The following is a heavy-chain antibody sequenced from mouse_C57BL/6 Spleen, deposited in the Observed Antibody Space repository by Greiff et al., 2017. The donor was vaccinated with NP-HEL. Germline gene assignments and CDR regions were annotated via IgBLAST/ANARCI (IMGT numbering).Heavy chain of an antibody. D-gene: IGHD2-5*01. CDR2: ISPSDSET. CDR1: GYTFTSYW. V-gene: IGHV1-61*01. CDR3: ARRNSNHYYAMDY. Sequence: QVQLQQPGAELVRPGSSVKLSCKASGYTFTSYWMDWVKQRPGQGLEWIGNISPSDSETHYNQKFKDKATLTVDKSSSTAYMQLSSLTSEASAGYYCARRNSNHYYAMDYWGQGTSVTASS. J-gene: IGHJ4*01.